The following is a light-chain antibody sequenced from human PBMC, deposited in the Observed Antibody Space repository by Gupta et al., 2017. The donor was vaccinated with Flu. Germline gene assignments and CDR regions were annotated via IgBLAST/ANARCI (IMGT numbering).Light chain of an antibody. Sequence: QTVVTQEPSFSVSPGGTVTLTCALSSGSVSTGLYPSWYQQTPGQTPRTLIYNTNIRSSGVPDRFSGSILGNRAALTITGAQADDESDYYCMLNMRSGHRVFGGGTKVTVL. V-gene: IGLV8-61*01. J-gene: IGLJ3*02. CDR3: MLNMRSGHRV. CDR2: NTN. CDR1: SGSVSTGLY.